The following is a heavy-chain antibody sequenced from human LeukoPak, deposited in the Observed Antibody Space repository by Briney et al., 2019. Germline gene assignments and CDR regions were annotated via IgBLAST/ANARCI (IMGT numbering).Heavy chain of an antibody. Sequence: PSETLSLTCAVYGGSFSGYYWSWIRQPPGKGLEWIGEINHSGSTNYNPSLKSRVTISVDTSKNQFSLKLSSVTAADTAVYYCARYSYWKYYYGSGSYADWGMDVWGKGTTVTVSS. J-gene: IGHJ6*04. CDR1: GGSFSGYY. V-gene: IGHV4-34*01. CDR2: INHSGST. D-gene: IGHD3-10*01. CDR3: ARYSYWKYYYGSGSYADWGMDV.